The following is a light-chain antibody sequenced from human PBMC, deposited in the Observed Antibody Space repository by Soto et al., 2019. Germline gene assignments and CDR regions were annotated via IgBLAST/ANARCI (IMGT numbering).Light chain of an antibody. CDR3: QQYTEWPPEYT. CDR1: QSVGTK. J-gene: IGKJ2*01. V-gene: IGKV3-15*01. CDR2: GVS. Sequence: EIIMTQSPATLSVSPGEGATLSCRASQSVGTKLAWYQQKPGQAPRLLIYGVSTRANGVPDRFSGSGSGTDFSLTISSLESEDFAVYYCQQYTEWPPEYTFGQGTKLDIK.